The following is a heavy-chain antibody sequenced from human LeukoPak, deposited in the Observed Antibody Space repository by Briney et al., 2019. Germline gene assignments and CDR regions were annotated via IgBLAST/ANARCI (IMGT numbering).Heavy chain of an antibody. J-gene: IGHJ4*02. V-gene: IGHV4-4*02. CDR2: IYHSGST. D-gene: IGHD2-2*02. Sequence: SGTLSLPCVVSGGSISSSNWWSWVRQPPGKGLEWTGEIYHSGSTNYKSSLKSRMTISIDKSKNQFSLNLTSVTAADTAVYYCARDRIPIDYWGQGTLVTVSS. CDR3: ARDRIPIDY. CDR1: GGSISSSNW.